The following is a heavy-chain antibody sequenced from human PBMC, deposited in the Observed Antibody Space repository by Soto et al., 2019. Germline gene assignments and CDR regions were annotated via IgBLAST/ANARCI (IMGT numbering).Heavy chain of an antibody. D-gene: IGHD3-10*01. CDR3: ARRIWFGELFFPYYFDY. J-gene: IGHJ4*02. Sequence: GESLKISCKGSGYSFTSYWIGWVRQMPGKGLERMGIIYPGDSDTRYSPSFQGQVTISADKSISTAYLQWSSLKASDTAMYYCARRIWFGELFFPYYFDYWARELWSPSPQ. CDR1: GYSFTSYW. CDR2: IYPGDSDT. V-gene: IGHV5-51*01.